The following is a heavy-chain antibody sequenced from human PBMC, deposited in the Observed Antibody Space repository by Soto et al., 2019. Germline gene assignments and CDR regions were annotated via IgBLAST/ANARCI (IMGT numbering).Heavy chain of an antibody. V-gene: IGHV4-4*07. Sequence: SETLSLTCTVSGGSISSYYWSWIRQPAGKGLEWIGRIYTSGSTNYNPSLKSRVTMSVDTSKNQFSLKLSSVTAADTAVYYCARGVRGSSWETAYYFDYWGQGTLVTVSS. CDR2: IYTSGST. CDR3: ARGVRGSSWETAYYFDY. J-gene: IGHJ4*02. CDR1: GGSISSYY. D-gene: IGHD6-13*01.